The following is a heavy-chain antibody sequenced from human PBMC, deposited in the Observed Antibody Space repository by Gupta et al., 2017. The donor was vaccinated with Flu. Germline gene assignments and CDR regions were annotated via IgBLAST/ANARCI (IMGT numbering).Heavy chain of an antibody. D-gene: IGHD2-21*01. Sequence: VRQAPGKGLEWVGRIRTKAKIFATAYAASVKGRFAISRDESKNTAYLQMNSLKTDDTAVYYCTRHVGGDAGDSDYHFYMDVWGEGTTVTVSS. V-gene: IGHV3-73*01. J-gene: IGHJ6*03. CDR2: IRTKAKIFAT. CDR3: TRHVGGDAGDSDYHFYMDV.